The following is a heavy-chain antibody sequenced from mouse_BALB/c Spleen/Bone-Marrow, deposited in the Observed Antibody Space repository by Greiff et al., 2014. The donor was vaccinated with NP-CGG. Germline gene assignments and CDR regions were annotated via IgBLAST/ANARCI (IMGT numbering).Heavy chain of an antibody. D-gene: IGHD1-1*01. Sequence: VQLQQSGAELARPGASVQMSCKASGSTFTNYTMHWIKQRPGQGLEWIGYINPSSGYTSYNQKFKVKATLTADKSSSTAYMQLSSLTSEASAVYYCARGHYGSSYSAVDYWGQGTSVTVSS. CDR1: GSTFTNYT. V-gene: IGHV1-4*01. CDR3: ARGHYGSSYSAVDY. J-gene: IGHJ4*01. CDR2: INPSSGYT.